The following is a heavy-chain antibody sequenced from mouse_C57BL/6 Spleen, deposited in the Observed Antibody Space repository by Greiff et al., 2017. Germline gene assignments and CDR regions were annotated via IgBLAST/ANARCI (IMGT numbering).Heavy chain of an antibody. CDR3: ARGEGGNYFDY. CDR2: ISDGGSYT. J-gene: IGHJ2*01. D-gene: IGHD2-13*01. V-gene: IGHV5-4*03. Sequence: EVKLVESGGGLVKPGGSLKLSCAASGFTFSSYAMSWVRQTPEKRLEWVATISDGGSYTYYPDNVQGRFTISRDNAKNNLYLQMSHLKSEDTARYYCARGEGGNYFDYWGQGTTLTVSS. CDR1: GFTFSSYA.